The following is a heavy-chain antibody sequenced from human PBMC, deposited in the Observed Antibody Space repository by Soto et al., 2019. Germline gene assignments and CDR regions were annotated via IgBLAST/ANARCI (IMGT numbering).Heavy chain of an antibody. CDR2: INSDGSST. D-gene: IGHD7-27*01. CDR1: GFTFSSYW. V-gene: IGHV3-74*01. Sequence: GGSLRLSCAASGFTFSSYWMHWVRQAPGKGLVWVSRINSDGSSTFYADSVKGRFTISRDNAKNTLYLQMNSLRAEDTAGYYFASSILTSFDEWGPGTLVNLSS. J-gene: IGHJ4*02. CDR3: ASSILTSFDE.